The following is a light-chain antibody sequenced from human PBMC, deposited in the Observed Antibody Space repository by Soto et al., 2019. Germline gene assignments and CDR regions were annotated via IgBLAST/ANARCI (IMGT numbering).Light chain of an antibody. V-gene: IGKV3-20*01. J-gene: IGKJ5*01. CDR3: QQYGSSPIT. CDR1: QSVSYY. Sequence: IVLTQSPGTLSVSPGERVTFSCMASQSVSYYLAWYQQKPGQAPRLLIYGASSRATGIPDRFSGSGSGTDFTLTISRLEPEDFAVYYCQQYGSSPITFGQGTRLEIK. CDR2: GAS.